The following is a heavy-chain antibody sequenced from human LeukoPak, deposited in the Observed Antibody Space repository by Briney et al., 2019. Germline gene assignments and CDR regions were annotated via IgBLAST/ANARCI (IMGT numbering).Heavy chain of an antibody. CDR2: TSYDGSIK. Sequence: PGRSLRLSCAASGLTFSNFAMNWVRQAPGKGLEWVAFTSYDGSIKSYADSVKGRFAVSRDNSKNTLYLQMNSLRPEDTAFYYCAKSYDNGWYVCDYWGQGTLVTVSS. CDR1: GLTFSNFA. J-gene: IGHJ4*02. D-gene: IGHD6-19*01. V-gene: IGHV3-30*09. CDR3: AKSYDNGWYVCDY.